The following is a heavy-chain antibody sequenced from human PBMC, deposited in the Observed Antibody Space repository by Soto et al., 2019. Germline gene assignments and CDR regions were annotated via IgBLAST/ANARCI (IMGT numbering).Heavy chain of an antibody. CDR2: ISYDGSNK. D-gene: IGHD3-3*01. V-gene: IGHV3-30-3*01. CDR1: GFTFSSYA. CDR3: ARGFYDFWSGLYGMDV. Sequence: QVQLVGSGGGVVQPGRSLRLSCAASGFTFSSYAMHWVRQAPGKGLEWVAVISYDGSNKYYADSVKGRFTISRDNSKNTLYLQMNSLRAEDTAVYYCARGFYDFWSGLYGMDVWGQGTTVTVSS. J-gene: IGHJ6*02.